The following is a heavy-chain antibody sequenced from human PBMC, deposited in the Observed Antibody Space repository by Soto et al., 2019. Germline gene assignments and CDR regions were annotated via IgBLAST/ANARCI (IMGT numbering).Heavy chain of an antibody. Sequence: GGSLRLSCAASDFTFSNAWINWVRQAPGKGLEWVGRIKSKTDGGTPDYAAPVKGRFAISRDDSKNMVYRPMNSLKTQDTGRYYCPADSDSSIIVVRFDYWGHGTLVTVSS. CDR3: PADSDSSIIVVRFDY. D-gene: IGHD3-22*01. V-gene: IGHV3-15*07. CDR2: IKSKTDGGTP. CDR1: DFTFSNAW. J-gene: IGHJ4*01.